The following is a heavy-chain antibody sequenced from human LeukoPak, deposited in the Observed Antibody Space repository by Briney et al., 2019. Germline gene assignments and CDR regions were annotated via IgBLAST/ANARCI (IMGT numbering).Heavy chain of an antibody. CDR2: IYRGGAT. D-gene: IGHD4-17*01. J-gene: IGHJ4*02. CDR3: ARESVSDYGDFSGLDF. V-gene: IGHV3-53*01. Sequence: PGGSLRLSCAVSGFTVSDSYMTWVRQAPGKGLEWVSVIYRGGATYYAESVEGRFTISRDNSKNTLYLQMNTLRAEDTALYYCARESVSDYGDFSGLDFWGQGTLDTVSS. CDR1: GFTVSDSY.